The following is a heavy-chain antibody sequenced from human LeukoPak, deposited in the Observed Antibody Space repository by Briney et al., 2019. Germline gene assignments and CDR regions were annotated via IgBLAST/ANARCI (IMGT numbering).Heavy chain of an antibody. CDR2: IYYSGST. CDR1: GGSISSGGHS. D-gene: IGHD6-19*01. J-gene: IGHJ4*02. V-gene: IGHV4-61*08. CDR3: ARDRGAVAGTDY. Sequence: SETLSLTCTVSGGSISSGGHSWSWIRQPPGKGLEWIGYIYYSGSTNYNPSLKSRVTISVDTSKNQFSLKLSSVTAADTAVYFCARDRGAVAGTDYWGQGTLVTVSS.